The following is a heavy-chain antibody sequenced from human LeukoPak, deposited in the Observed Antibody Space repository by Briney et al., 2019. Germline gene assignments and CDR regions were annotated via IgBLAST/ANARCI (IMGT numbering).Heavy chain of an antibody. V-gene: IGHV3-23*01. CDR1: GFSFSSSW. J-gene: IGHJ4*02. CDR2: ISGSGGST. Sequence: GGSLRLSCAASGFSFSSSWMHWVRQAPGKGLEWVSAISGSGGSTYYADSVKGRFTISRDNSKNTLYLQMNSLRAEDTAVYYCAKDREDAEYYFDYWGQGTLVTVSS. CDR3: AKDREDAEYYFDY. D-gene: IGHD2-2*01.